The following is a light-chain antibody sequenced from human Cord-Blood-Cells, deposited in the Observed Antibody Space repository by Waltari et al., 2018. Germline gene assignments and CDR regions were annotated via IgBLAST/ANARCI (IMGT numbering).Light chain of an antibody. J-gene: IGKJ5*01. CDR2: AAS. Sequence: DIQMTQSPSSLSASVGDRVTITCRASQSISSYLNWYQQKPGKAPKLLIYAASSLQSWVPSMFSGSGSGTDFTLTISSLQPEDFATYYCQQSYSTPITFGQGTRLEIK. CDR1: QSISSY. V-gene: IGKV1-39*01. CDR3: QQSYSTPIT.